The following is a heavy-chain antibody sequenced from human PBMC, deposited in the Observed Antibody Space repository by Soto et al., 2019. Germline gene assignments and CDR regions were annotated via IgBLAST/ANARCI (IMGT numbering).Heavy chain of an antibody. V-gene: IGHV3-15*01. J-gene: IGHJ6*02. D-gene: IGHD3-3*01. CDR2: IKSKTDGGTT. CDR3: TTEGWVDFWSGYYTPQYGMDV. CDR1: GFTVSNSW. Sequence: PGGSPRLACAAFGFTVSNSWMSWSLQAPGKGLEWFGLIKSKTDGGTTDYAAPVKGRFTISRDDSKNTLYLQMNSLKTEDTAVYYCTTEGWVDFWSGYYTPQYGMDVWGQGTTVTVS.